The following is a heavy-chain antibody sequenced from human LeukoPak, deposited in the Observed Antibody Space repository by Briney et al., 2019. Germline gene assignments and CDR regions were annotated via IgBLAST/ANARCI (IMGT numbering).Heavy chain of an antibody. CDR2: IYYSGST. J-gene: IGHJ6*02. CDR1: GGSISSGGYY. Sequence: SETLSLTCTVSGGSISSGGYYWSWIRQHPGKGLEWIGYIYYSGSTYYNPSLKSRVTISVDTSKNQFSLKLSSVTAADTAMYYCARDDGGLRRYYYGMDVWGQGTTVTVSS. D-gene: IGHD3-16*01. CDR3: ARDDGGLRRYYYGMDV. V-gene: IGHV4-31*03.